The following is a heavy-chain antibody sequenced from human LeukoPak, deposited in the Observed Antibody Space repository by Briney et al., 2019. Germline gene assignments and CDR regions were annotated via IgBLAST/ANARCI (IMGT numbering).Heavy chain of an antibody. J-gene: IGHJ3*02. CDR1: GFTFSSYA. CDR2: ISGSGGST. CDR3: AKSCPRYSSGWYGNAFDI. Sequence: GGSLRLSCAASGFTFSSYAMSWVRQAPGKGLEWVSCISGSGGSTYYADSVKGRFTISRDNSKNTLYLQVNSLRAEDTAVYYCAKSCPRYSSGWYGNAFDIWGQGTMVTVSS. D-gene: IGHD6-19*01. V-gene: IGHV3-23*01.